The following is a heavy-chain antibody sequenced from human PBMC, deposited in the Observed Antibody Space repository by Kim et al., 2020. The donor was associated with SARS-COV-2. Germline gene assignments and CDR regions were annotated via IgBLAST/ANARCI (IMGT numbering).Heavy chain of an antibody. D-gene: IGHD6-6*01. CDR3: AGVPVPYYYYGMDV. J-gene: IGHJ6*02. V-gene: IGHV4-59*01. Sequence: TPSLKSRVTISVDTSKNQFSLKLSSVTAADTAVYYCAGVPVPYYYYGMDVWGQGTTVTVSS.